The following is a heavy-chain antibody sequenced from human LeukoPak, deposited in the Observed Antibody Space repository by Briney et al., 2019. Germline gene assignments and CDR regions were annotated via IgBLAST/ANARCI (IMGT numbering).Heavy chain of an antibody. V-gene: IGHV3-7*05. CDR3: ARPLSSSIKFTGFGI. D-gene: IGHD6-6*01. Sequence: PGGSLRLSCAASGFTFSSYEMTWVRQAPGKGLEWVANIEQDGTEKYYVDPVKGRFTISRDNAKNSLYLQVNSLRAEDTAVYYCARPLSSSIKFTGFGIWGQGTMVTVSS. J-gene: IGHJ3*02. CDR1: GFTFSSYE. CDR2: IEQDGTEK.